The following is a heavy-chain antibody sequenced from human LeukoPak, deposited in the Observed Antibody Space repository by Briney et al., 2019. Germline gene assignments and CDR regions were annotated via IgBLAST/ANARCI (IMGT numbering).Heavy chain of an antibody. D-gene: IGHD5-18*01. V-gene: IGHV4-34*01. CDR3: ARHGYTYDYGSAYYYYYMDV. Sequence: PSETLSLTCTVSGGSISSYYWSWIRQPPGKGLEWIGEINHSGSTNHNPSLKSRVTISLDTSKNQFSLKLRSVTAADTAVYFCARHGYTYDYGSAYYYYYMDVWGKGTPVTVSS. J-gene: IGHJ6*03. CDR2: INHSGST. CDR1: GGSISSYY.